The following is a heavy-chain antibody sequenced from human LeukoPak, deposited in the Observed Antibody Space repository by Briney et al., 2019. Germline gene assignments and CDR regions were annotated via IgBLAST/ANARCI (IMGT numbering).Heavy chain of an antibody. J-gene: IGHJ4*02. D-gene: IGHD3-22*01. CDR1: GFTFSGSA. CDR2: IRSKANSYAT. CDR3: TRPSYDSSVSGVVY. Sequence: GGSLRLSCATSGFTFSGSAIHWVRQASGKGLEWVGRIRSKANSYATTDAASVKGRFTISRDDSKNTAYLQMNSMKTEDTAVYYCTRPSYDSSVSGVVYWGQGTLVTVSS. V-gene: IGHV3-73*01.